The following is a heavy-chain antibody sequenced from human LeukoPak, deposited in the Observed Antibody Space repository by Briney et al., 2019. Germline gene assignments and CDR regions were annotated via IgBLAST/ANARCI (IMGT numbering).Heavy chain of an antibody. CDR1: GYTFTSYG. J-gene: IGHJ4*02. Sequence: GASVKVSCKASGYTFTSYGISWVRQAPGQGLEWMGWISAYNGNTNYAQKLQGRVTMTTDTSTSTAYMELRSLRSDDTAVYYCARSRVWGSYRSPFDYWGQGTLVTVSS. D-gene: IGHD3-16*02. CDR3: ARSRVWGSYRSPFDY. CDR2: ISAYNGNT. V-gene: IGHV1-18*01.